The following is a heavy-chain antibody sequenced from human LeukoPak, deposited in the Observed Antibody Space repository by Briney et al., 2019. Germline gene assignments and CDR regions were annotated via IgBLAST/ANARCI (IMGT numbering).Heavy chain of an antibody. CDR1: GFTFSSYW. CDR2: IYSGGST. D-gene: IGHD3-10*01. V-gene: IGHV3-53*01. J-gene: IGHJ4*02. Sequence: GGSLRLSCAASGFTFSSYWMHWVRQAPGKGLEWVSVIYSGGSTYYADSVKGRFTISRDNAKNTVFLQMSSLRAEDTALYYCARKSASGNYPLDYWGQGTLVTVSS. CDR3: ARKSASGNYPLDY.